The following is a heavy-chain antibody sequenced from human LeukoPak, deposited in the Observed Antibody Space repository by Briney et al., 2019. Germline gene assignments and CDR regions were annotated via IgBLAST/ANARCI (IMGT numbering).Heavy chain of an antibody. Sequence: PSETLSLTCAVYGGSFSGYYWSWIRQPPGKGLEWIGYIYYSGSTYYNPSLKSRVTISVDTSKNQFSLKLSSVTAADTAVYYCAREAVVVTPYRYFDLWGRGTLVTVSS. D-gene: IGHD3-22*01. CDR2: IYYSGST. CDR3: AREAVVVTPYRYFDL. CDR1: GGSFSGYY. J-gene: IGHJ2*01. V-gene: IGHV4-34*09.